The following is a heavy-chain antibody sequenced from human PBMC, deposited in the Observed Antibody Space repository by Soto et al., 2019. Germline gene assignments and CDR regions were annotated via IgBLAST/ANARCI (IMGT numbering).Heavy chain of an antibody. Sequence: QVQLQESGPGLVKPSGTLSLTCAVSGGSISSSNWWSWVRQPPGKGLEWIGEIYHSGSTNYNPSLKSRVTISVAQSKHQFSLKLCSVPAADTAVYYCARVSAAGTYFDYWGPGTLVTVSS. V-gene: IGHV4-4*02. CDR2: IYHSGST. D-gene: IGHD6-13*01. CDR3: ARVSAAGTYFDY. J-gene: IGHJ4*02. CDR1: GGSISSSNW.